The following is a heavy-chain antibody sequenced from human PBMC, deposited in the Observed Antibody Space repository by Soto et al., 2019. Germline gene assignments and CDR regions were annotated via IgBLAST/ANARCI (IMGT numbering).Heavy chain of an antibody. V-gene: IGHV1-18*01. J-gene: IGHJ4*02. D-gene: IGHD6-13*01. CDR3: ARVAGTPRFDY. CDR2: ISAYNGNT. CDR1: GYTFTSFD. Sequence: ASVKVSCKASGYTFTSFDINWVRQATGQGLEWMGWISAYNGNTNYAQKLQGRVTMTTDTSTSTAYMELRSLRSDDTAVYYFARVAGTPRFDYWGQGTLVTVSS.